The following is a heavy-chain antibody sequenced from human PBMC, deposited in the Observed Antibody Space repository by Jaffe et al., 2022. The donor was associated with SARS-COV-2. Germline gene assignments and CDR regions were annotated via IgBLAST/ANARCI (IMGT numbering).Heavy chain of an antibody. CDR3: ARLGSWSGYYIGAFDI. J-gene: IGHJ3*02. D-gene: IGHD3-3*01. CDR2: IYYSGST. Sequence: QVQLQESGPGLVKPSQTLSLTCTVSGGSISSGDYYWSWIRQPPGKGLEWIGYIYYSGSTYYNPSLKSRVTISVDTSKNQFSLKLSSVTAADTAVYYCARLGSWSGYYIGAFDIWGQGTMVTVSS. CDR1: GGSISSGDYY. V-gene: IGHV4-30-4*01.